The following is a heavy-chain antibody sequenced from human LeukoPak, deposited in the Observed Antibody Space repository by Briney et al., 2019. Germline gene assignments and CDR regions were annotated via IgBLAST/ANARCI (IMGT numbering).Heavy chain of an antibody. CDR3: ARGGYSYGYESLDY. D-gene: IGHD5-18*01. Sequence: GASVKVSCKASGYTFTSYGISWVRQAPGQGLEWMGWISAYNGNTNYAQKLQGSVTMTTDTSTSTAYMELRSPRSDDTAVYYCARGGYSYGYESLDYWGQGTLVTVSS. CDR2: ISAYNGNT. CDR1: GYTFTSYG. V-gene: IGHV1-18*01. J-gene: IGHJ4*02.